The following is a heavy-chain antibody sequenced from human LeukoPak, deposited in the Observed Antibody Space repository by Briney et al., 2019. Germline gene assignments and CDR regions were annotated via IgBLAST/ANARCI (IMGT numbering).Heavy chain of an antibody. CDR2: ISYDGSNK. Sequence: PGGSLRLSCAASGFTFSSYAMHWVRQAPGKGLEWVAVISYDGSNKYYADSVKGRFTISRDNSKNTLYLQMNSLRAEDTAVYYCATAARLGYWGQGTLVTVSS. J-gene: IGHJ4*02. CDR3: ATAARLGY. D-gene: IGHD6-6*01. V-gene: IGHV3-30*01. CDR1: GFTFSSYA.